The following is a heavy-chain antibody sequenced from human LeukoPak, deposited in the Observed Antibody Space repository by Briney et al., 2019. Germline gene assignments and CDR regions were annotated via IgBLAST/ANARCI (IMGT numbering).Heavy chain of an antibody. CDR3: AKDTGAVAGTRYYYGMDV. Sequence: GRSLRLSCAASGFTFDDYAMHWVRQAPGKGLEWVSGISWNSGSIGYADSVKGRFTISRDNAKNSLYLQMNSLRAEDTALYYCAKDTGAVAGTRYYYGMDVWGQGTTVTVSS. V-gene: IGHV3-9*01. CDR1: GFTFDDYA. J-gene: IGHJ6*02. CDR2: ISWNSGSI. D-gene: IGHD6-19*01.